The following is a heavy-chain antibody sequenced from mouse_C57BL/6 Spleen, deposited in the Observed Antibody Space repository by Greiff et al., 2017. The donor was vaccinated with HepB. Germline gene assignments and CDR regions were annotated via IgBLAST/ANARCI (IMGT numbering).Heavy chain of an antibody. J-gene: IGHJ2*01. V-gene: IGHV3-6*01. D-gene: IGHD4-1*01. CDR3: ATGPYFDY. CDR2: ISYDGTN. Sequence: VQLKESGPGLVKPSQSLSLTCSVTGYSITSGYYWNWIRQFPGNKLEWMGYISYDGTNNYNPSLKNRISITRDTSKNQFFLKLNSVTTEDTATYYCATGPYFDYWGQGTPLTVSS. CDR1: GYSITSGYY.